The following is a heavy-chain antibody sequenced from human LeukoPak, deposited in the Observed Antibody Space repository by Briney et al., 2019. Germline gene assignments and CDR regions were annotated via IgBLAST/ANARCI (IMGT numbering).Heavy chain of an antibody. CDR2: IYHSGST. V-gene: IGHV4-4*02. Sequence: SGTLSLTCAVSGGSISSSNWWSWVRQPPGKGLEWIGEIYHSGSTNYNPSLKSRVTISVDKSKSQFSLKLSSVTAADTAVYYCARDFRPETYYYDSSGYPDWGQGTLVTVSS. CDR1: GGSISSSNW. J-gene: IGHJ4*02. CDR3: ARDFRPETYYYDSSGYPD. D-gene: IGHD3-22*01.